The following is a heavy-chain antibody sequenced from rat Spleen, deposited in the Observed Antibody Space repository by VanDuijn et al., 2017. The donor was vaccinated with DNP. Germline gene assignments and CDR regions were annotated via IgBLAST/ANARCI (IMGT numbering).Heavy chain of an antibody. Sequence: EVQLQESGPGLVKPSQSLSLTCSVTGFSITSNYWAWIRKLPGKKMEWIGHINYSGSTTYNPFLESRISITRDTSKNQFFLQLNSVTTEDTATYYCARGFFDYWGQGVMVTVSS. CDR2: INYSGST. CDR3: ARGFFDY. CDR1: GFSITSNY. J-gene: IGHJ2*01. V-gene: IGHV3-1*01. D-gene: IGHD4-4*01.